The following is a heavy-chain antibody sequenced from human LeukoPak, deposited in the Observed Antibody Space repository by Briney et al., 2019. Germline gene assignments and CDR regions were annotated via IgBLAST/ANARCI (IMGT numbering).Heavy chain of an antibody. J-gene: IGHJ4*02. D-gene: IGHD3-10*01. Sequence: SVKVSCKASGFTFTSSAVQWVRQARGQRLEWIGWIVVGSGNTNYAQKFQERVTITRDMSTSTAYMELSSLRSEDTGVYYCAAEGGSGSRFDYWGQGTLVTVSS. CDR2: IVVGSGNT. V-gene: IGHV1-58*01. CDR3: AAEGGSGSRFDY. CDR1: GFTFTSSA.